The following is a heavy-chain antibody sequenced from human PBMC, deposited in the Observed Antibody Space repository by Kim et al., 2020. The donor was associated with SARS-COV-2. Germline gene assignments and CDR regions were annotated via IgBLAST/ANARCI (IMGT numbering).Heavy chain of an antibody. D-gene: IGHD4-17*01. J-gene: IGHJ4*02. Sequence: SETLSLTCTVSGGSISSYYWSWIRQPPGKGLEWIGYIYYSGSINYNPSLKSRVTILVDTSKNQFSLKLSSVTAADMAVYYCARVSDDYGDPYFDYWGQGTLVTVSS. CDR3: ARVSDDYGDPYFDY. CDR1: GGSISSYY. CDR2: IYYSGSI. V-gene: IGHV4-59*01.